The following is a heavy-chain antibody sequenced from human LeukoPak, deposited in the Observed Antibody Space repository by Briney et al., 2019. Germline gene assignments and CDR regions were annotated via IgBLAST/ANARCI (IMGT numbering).Heavy chain of an antibody. D-gene: IGHD3-9*01. CDR1: GFPFGSYV. V-gene: IGHV3-48*02. Sequence: GGSLRLSWEASGFPFGSYVMSLGRQAPGKGWECIAYILHNAEMIFYLHFVKGRFTISTDNANISLYLHMNALRYEDTAIYYCARDHDWAFDLWGQGTLVTVSS. CDR2: ILHNAEMI. CDR3: ARDHDWAFDL. J-gene: IGHJ4*02.